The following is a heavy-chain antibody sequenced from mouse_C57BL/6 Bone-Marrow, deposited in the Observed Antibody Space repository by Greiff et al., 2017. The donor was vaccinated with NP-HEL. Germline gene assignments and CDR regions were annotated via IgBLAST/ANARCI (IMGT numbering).Heavy chain of an antibody. J-gene: IGHJ3*01. CDR3: AYYDYDWFAY. Sequence: QVQLQQSGPELVKPGASVKISCKASGYAFSSSWMNWVKQRPGKGLEWIGRIYPGDGDTNYNGKFKGKATLTADKSSSTAYMQLSSLTSEDSAVYFCAYYDYDWFAYWGQGTLVTVSA. D-gene: IGHD2-4*01. CDR2: IYPGDGDT. V-gene: IGHV1-82*01. CDR1: GYAFSSSW.